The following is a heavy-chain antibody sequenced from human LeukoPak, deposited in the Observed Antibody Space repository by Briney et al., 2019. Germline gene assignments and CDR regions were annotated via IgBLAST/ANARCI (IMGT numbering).Heavy chain of an antibody. Sequence: PSQTLSLTCAVSGGSISSGTYSWRWIRQPPGKGLEWIGYIYYSGTTYYNPSLKSRVTISVDTSKNQFSLKLTSVTAADTAVYYCARASYCRGDCLNNWFDPWGQGTLVTVSS. CDR3: ARASYCRGDCLNNWFDP. J-gene: IGHJ5*02. CDR1: GGSISSGTYS. CDR2: IYYSGTT. D-gene: IGHD2-21*02. V-gene: IGHV4-30-4*07.